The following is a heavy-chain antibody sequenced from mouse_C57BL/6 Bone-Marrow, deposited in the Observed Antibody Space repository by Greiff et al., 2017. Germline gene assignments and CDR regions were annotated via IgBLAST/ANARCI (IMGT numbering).Heavy chain of an antibody. CDR2: IDPNSGGT. V-gene: IGHV1-72*01. J-gene: IGHJ2*01. Sequence: QVQLQQPGAELVKPGASVKLSCKASGYTFTSYWMHWVKQRPGRGLEWIGRIDPNSGGTKYNEKFKSKATLTVDKPSSPAYMQLSSRTSEDSAVYYCARRRITTVGYFDYWGQGTTLTVSS. D-gene: IGHD1-1*01. CDR1: GYTFTSYW. CDR3: ARRRITTVGYFDY.